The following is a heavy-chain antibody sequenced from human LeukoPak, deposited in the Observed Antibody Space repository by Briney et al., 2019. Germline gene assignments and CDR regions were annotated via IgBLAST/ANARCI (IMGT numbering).Heavy chain of an antibody. Sequence: ASVKVSCKASGYTFTSYGISWVRQAPGQGLEWMGWISAYNGNTNYAQKLQGRVTMTTDTSTSTAYMELRSLSSGDTAVYYCARERAGGSGMGLNWFDPWGQGTLVTVSS. CDR3: ARERAGGSGMGLNWFDP. CDR2: ISAYNGNT. J-gene: IGHJ5*02. CDR1: GYTFTSYG. V-gene: IGHV1-18*01. D-gene: IGHD3-10*01.